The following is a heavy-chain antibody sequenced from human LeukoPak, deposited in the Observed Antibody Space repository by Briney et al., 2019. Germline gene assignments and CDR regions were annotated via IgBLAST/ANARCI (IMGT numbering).Heavy chain of an antibody. V-gene: IGHV4-4*07. CDR3: ARAVDYRNYFDY. CDR2: IYSSGST. J-gene: IGHJ4*02. Sequence: SETLSLTCSVSGGSISSYYWSWIRQPAGKGLEWIGRIYSSGSTNYNPSLKSRVTMSVDTSKNQFSLKLTSVTAADTAVYYCARAVDYRNYFDYWGQGTLVTVSS. D-gene: IGHD4-11*01. CDR1: GGSISSYY.